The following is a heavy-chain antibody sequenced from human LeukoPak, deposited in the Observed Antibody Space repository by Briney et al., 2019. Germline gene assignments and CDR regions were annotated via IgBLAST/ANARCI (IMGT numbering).Heavy chain of an antibody. D-gene: IGHD5-18*01. V-gene: IGHV3-33*01. CDR1: GFTLSNCG. CDR2: IWYDGNNK. Sequence: GGSLRLSCAASGFTLSNCGMHWVRQAPGTGLEWMAIIWYDGNNKYYADSVKGRFTISRDDSKNTLYLQMNSLRAEDTAVYYCARDREYSYFDYWGQGTLVTVSS. J-gene: IGHJ4*02. CDR3: ARDREYSYFDY.